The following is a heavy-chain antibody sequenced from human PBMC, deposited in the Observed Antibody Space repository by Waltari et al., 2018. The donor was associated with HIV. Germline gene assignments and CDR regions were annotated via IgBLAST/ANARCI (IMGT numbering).Heavy chain of an antibody. CDR2: IYYSGST. Sequence: QLQLQESGPGLVKPSETLSLTCTVSGGSISSSSYYWGWIRQPPGKGLEWIGSIYYSGSTYYNPSLKSRVTISVDTSKNQFSLKLSSVTAADTAVYYCARDIEGSGSYFAGFDYWGQGTLVTVSS. CDR1: GGSISSSSYY. J-gene: IGHJ4*02. D-gene: IGHD3-10*01. V-gene: IGHV4-39*07. CDR3: ARDIEGSGSYFAGFDY.